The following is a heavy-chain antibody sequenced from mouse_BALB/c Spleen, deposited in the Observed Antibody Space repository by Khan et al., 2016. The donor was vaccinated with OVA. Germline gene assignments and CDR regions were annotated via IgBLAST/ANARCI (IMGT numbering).Heavy chain of an antibody. J-gene: IGHJ2*01. CDR2: INPSTGYT. CDR1: GYTFINYW. CDR3: ARRGLRWDFDY. V-gene: IGHV1-7*01. Sequence: QVQLKESGAELAKPGASVKMSCKASGYTFINYWILWVKQRPGQGLEWIGYINPSTGYTEYNQNFKDKATLTADKSSRTAYMKLSSLTAEDAAVYYCARRGLRWDFDYWGQGTTLTVSS. D-gene: IGHD1-1*01.